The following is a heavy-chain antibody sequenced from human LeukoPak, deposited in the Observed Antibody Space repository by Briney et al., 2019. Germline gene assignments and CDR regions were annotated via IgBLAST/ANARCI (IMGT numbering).Heavy chain of an antibody. CDR3: ARGPKYVLYYDFWSGFRPYYYGMDV. J-gene: IGHJ6*02. CDR2: MNPNSGNT. V-gene: IGHV1-8*01. D-gene: IGHD3-3*01. Sequence: GASVKVSCKASGYTFTSYDINWVRQATGQGLEWMGWMNPNSGNTGYAQKFQGRVTMTRNASISTAYMELSSLRSEDTAVYYCARGPKYVLYYDFWSGFRPYYYGMDVWGQGTTVTVSS. CDR1: GYTFTSYD.